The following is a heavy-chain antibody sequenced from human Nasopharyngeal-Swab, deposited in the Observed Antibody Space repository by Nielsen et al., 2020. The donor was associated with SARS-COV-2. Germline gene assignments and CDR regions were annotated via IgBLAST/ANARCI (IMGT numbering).Heavy chain of an antibody. CDR3: ASDSRY. Sequence: GESLKISCAASGFTFSDYTMSWVRQAPGKGLEWVSSISSSCSYMYYTDSVKGRFTMSRDNAKNSLYLQMNSLRAEDTAVYYCASDSRYWGQGTLVTVSS. CDR1: GFTFSDYT. D-gene: IGHD2-2*01. J-gene: IGHJ4*02. V-gene: IGHV3-21*01. CDR2: ISSSCSYM.